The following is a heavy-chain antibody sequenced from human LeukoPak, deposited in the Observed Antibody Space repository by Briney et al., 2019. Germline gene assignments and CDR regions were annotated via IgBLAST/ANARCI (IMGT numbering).Heavy chain of an antibody. CDR1: GGSFSGYY. J-gene: IGHJ4*02. CDR3: ARLGSLGWSGYYTGIDYFDY. Sequence: SETLSLTCAVYGGSFSGYYWSWIRQPPGKGLEWIGEINHSGSTNYNPSLKSRVTISVDTSKNQFSLKLSSVTAADTAVYYCARLGSLGWSGYYTGIDYFDYWGQGTLVTVSS. D-gene: IGHD3-3*01. V-gene: IGHV4-34*01. CDR2: INHSGST.